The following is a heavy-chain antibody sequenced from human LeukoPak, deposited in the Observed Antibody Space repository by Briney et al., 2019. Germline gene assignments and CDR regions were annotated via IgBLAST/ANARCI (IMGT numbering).Heavy chain of an antibody. J-gene: IGHJ4*02. CDR3: ARDRTRRGDYAFDY. CDR1: GFTFSSYS. CDR2: ISSSSSYI. Sequence: GGSLRLSCAASGFTFSSYSMNWVRQAPGKGLEWVSSISSSSSYIYYADSVKGRFTISRDDAKNSLYLQMNSLRAEDTAVYYCARDRTRRGDYAFDYWGQGTLVTVSS. D-gene: IGHD4-17*01. V-gene: IGHV3-21*01.